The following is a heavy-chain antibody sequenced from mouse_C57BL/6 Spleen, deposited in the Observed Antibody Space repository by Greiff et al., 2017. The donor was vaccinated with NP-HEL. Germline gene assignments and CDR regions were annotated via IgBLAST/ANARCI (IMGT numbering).Heavy chain of an antibody. J-gene: IGHJ2*01. Sequence: DVKLQESGGGLVKPGGSLKLSCAASGFTFSDYGMHWVRQAPEKGLEWVAYISSGSSTIYYADTVKGRFTISRDNAKNTLFLQMTSLRSEDTAMYYCARRRWLLGFDYWGQGTTLTVSS. CDR3: ARRRWLLGFDY. D-gene: IGHD2-3*01. CDR1: GFTFSDYG. CDR2: ISSGSSTI. V-gene: IGHV5-17*01.